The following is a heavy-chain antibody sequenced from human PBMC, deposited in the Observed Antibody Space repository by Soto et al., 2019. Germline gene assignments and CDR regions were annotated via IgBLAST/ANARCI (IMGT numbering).Heavy chain of an antibody. J-gene: IGHJ3*02. Sequence: SVNVSCKGCGGTFSSYSRIVVRQSPGQGLEWMGGIIPICGTANYAKKFQGRVTITADESTSTAYMELSSLRSEDTAVYYCARDQKKGDFAIWGQGTMVTVSS. CDR2: IIPICGTA. CDR1: GGTFSSYS. CDR3: ARDQKKGDFAI. V-gene: IGHV1-69*13.